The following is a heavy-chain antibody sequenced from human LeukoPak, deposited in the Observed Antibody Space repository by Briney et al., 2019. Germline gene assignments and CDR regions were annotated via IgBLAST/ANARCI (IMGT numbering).Heavy chain of an antibody. CDR2: TWYGGS. J-gene: IGHJ3*02. Sequence: PGKSLRLSCTTSGFTLWRHGMHWVRQAPGKGLGWVAVTWYGGSDYADSVRGRFSVSRDIFGNTVYLQMDNLRVEDTALYYCAREQSTSGHAGAFDIWGQGTVVTVSS. D-gene: IGHD5-12*01. V-gene: IGHV3-33*01. CDR1: GFTLWRHG. CDR3: AREQSTSGHAGAFDI.